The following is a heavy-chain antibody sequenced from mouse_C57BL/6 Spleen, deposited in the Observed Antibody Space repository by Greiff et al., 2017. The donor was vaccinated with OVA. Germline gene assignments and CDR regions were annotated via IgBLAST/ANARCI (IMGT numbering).Heavy chain of an antibody. CDR3: ARKDYDGYSAWFAY. V-gene: IGHV1-61*01. CDR1: GYTFTSYW. D-gene: IGHD2-3*01. Sequence: QVQLQQPGAELVRPGSSVKLSCKASGYTFTSYWMDWVKQRPGQGLEWIGNIYPSDSETHYNQKFKDKATLTVDKSSSTAYMQLSSLTSEDSAVYYCARKDYDGYSAWFAYWGKGTLVTVSA. J-gene: IGHJ3*01. CDR2: IYPSDSET.